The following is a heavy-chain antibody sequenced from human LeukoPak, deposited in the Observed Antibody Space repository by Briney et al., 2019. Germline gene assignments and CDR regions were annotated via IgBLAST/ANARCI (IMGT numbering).Heavy chain of an antibody. CDR2: ISSTGSTT. J-gene: IGHJ4*02. V-gene: IGHV3-23*01. D-gene: IGHD4-11*01. CDR3: STSRPLQSFDC. Sequence: GGSLRLSCTASGFTFSSYAVSWVRQAPGKGLEWVSLISSTGSTTYYADSVKGRFTISRDNSENTLYLQMKSLRAEDTVVYYCSTSRPLQSFDCWGQGTLVTVSS. CDR1: GFTFSSYA.